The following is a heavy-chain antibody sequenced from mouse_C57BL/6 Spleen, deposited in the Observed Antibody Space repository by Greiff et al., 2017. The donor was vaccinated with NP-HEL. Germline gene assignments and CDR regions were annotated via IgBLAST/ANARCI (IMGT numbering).Heavy chain of an antibody. CDR1: GYTFTDYE. J-gene: IGHJ1*03. CDR3: TVYWGNYYWYFDV. D-gene: IGHD2-1*01. CDR2: IDPETGGT. Sequence: QVQLQQSGAELVRPGASVTLSCKASGYTFTDYEMHWVKQTPVHGLEWIGAIDPETGGTAYNQKFKGKAILTADKSSSTAYMELRSLTSEDSAVYYCTVYWGNYYWYFDVWGTGTTVTVSS. V-gene: IGHV1-15*01.